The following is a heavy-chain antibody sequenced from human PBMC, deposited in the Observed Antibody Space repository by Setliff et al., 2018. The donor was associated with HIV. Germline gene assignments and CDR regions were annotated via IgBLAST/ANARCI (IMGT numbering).Heavy chain of an antibody. CDR1: GFIFSSYA. Sequence: GGSLRLSCAASGFIFSSYAMSWVRQAPGKGLEWVSGISSSGDTTYYADSVKGRFTISRDSSKNTLFLQMNNVRAEDAAVYYCAKRYYDSSGSRGSYLSLDALDIWGQGTMVTVSS. CDR2: ISSSGDTT. J-gene: IGHJ3*02. D-gene: IGHD3-22*01. CDR3: AKRYYDSSGSRGSYLSLDALDI. V-gene: IGHV3-23*01.